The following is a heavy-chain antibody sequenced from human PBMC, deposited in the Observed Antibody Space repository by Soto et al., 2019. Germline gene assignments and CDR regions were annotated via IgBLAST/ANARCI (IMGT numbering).Heavy chain of an antibody. V-gene: IGHV1-58*02. D-gene: IGHD1-26*01. Sequence: QMQLVQSGPEVKKPGTSVKVSCKASGFTFVNSAIQWVRQTRGQRLELIGWIVVGSGIPKYSQKFQERVTITKDTYTSTAYMELRSLTSDDTAVYYCVADGTVAERRDLDHWGQGTQVTVSS. CDR2: IVVGSGIP. CDR3: VADGTVAERRDLDH. CDR1: GFTFVNSA. J-gene: IGHJ4*02.